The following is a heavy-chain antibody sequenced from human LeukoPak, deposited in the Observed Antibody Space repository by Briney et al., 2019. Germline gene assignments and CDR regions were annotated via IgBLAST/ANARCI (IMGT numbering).Heavy chain of an antibody. V-gene: IGHV1-46*01. D-gene: IGHD4-11*01. Sequence: GASVKVSCKASGYTFTSYGISWVRQAPGQGLEWMGIINPSGGSTSYAQKFQGRVTMTRDTSTSTVYMELSSLRSEDTAVYYCARGPRLQIDYWGQGTLVTVSS. J-gene: IGHJ4*02. CDR2: INPSGGST. CDR3: ARGPRLQIDY. CDR1: GYTFTSYG.